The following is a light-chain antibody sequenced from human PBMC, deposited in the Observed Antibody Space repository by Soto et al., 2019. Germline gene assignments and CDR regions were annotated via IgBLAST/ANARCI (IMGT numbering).Light chain of an antibody. Sequence: DIQMTQSPSSLSASVGDRVTITCRARESLSSYLNWYQQKPGKPPKVLIYAASSFQSGVPSRFSGSRSGTDFTLTITSLQPEDFATYYCQQRYRTPRTFGQGTKVEI. J-gene: IGKJ1*01. CDR3: QQRYRTPRT. CDR1: ESLSSY. CDR2: AAS. V-gene: IGKV1-39*01.